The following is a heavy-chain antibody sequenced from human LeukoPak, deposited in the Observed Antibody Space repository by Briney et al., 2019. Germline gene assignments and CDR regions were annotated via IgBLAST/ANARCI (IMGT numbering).Heavy chain of an antibody. CDR3: ARMYDSSGYYYPFDY. V-gene: IGHV4-4*07. CDR1: GGSISSYY. D-gene: IGHD3-22*01. CDR2: IYTSGST. J-gene: IGHJ4*02. Sequence: SETLSLTCTVSGGSISSYYWSWIRQPAGKGLEWIGRIYTSGSTNYNPSLKSRVTMSVDTSKNQFSLKLSSVTAADTAVYYCARMYDSSGYYYPFDYWGQGTLVTVSS.